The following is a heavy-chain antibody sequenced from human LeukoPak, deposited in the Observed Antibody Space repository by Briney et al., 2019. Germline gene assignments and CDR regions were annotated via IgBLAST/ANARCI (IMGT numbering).Heavy chain of an antibody. V-gene: IGHV4-38-2*02. D-gene: IGHD6-19*01. Sequence: SETLSLNCIVSGDSISSYYWSWIRQPPGKGLEWIGSIYHSGSTYYNPSLKSRVTISVDTSKNQFSLKLSSVTAADTAVYYCARTIAVAGKVFYWGQGTLVTVSS. CDR1: GDSISSYY. CDR2: IYHSGST. J-gene: IGHJ4*02. CDR3: ARTIAVAGKVFY.